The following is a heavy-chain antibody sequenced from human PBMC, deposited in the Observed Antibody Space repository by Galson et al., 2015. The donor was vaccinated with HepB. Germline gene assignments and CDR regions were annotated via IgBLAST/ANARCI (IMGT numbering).Heavy chain of an antibody. CDR2: IYSGGVT. CDR1: GFTVSSYY. CDR3: VKLGHHYVWGSYRYDAFEI. Sequence: SLRLSCAASGFTVSSYYMNWVRQAPGKGLEWVSIIYSGGVTYYADSVKGRFTISRDHSNNTLSLQMDRLRAEDTAKYYCVKLGHHYVWGSYRYDAFEIWGQGTMVTVSS. D-gene: IGHD3-16*02. V-gene: IGHV3-53*01. J-gene: IGHJ3*02.